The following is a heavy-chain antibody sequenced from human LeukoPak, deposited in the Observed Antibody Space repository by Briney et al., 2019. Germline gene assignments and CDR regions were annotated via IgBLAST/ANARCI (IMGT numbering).Heavy chain of an antibody. J-gene: IGHJ6*02. Sequence: EASVKVSCKVSGYTLTELPMHWVRQAPGKGLEWMGGFDPEDGETIYAQKFQGRVTMTEDTSTDTAYMELSSLRSEDTAVYYCATAYSSSFLRMDVWGQGTTVTVSS. CDR1: GYTLTELP. CDR3: ATAYSSSFLRMDV. CDR2: FDPEDGET. D-gene: IGHD6-13*01. V-gene: IGHV1-24*01.